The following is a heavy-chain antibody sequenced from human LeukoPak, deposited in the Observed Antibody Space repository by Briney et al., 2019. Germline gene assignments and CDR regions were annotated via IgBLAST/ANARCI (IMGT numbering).Heavy chain of an antibody. CDR3: ARGCYGSFDY. J-gene: IGHJ4*02. V-gene: IGHV6-1*01. Sequence: SQTLSLTCAISGDSLSNNTVAWNWLRQSPSRGLEWLGRTYYRSKWNTDYADAVKSLITINSDTSKNQYSLQLNSEIPVDSAGYYCARGCYGSFDYWDQGTLVTVSS. D-gene: IGHD2-8*01. CDR1: GDSLSNNTVA. CDR2: TYYRSKWNT.